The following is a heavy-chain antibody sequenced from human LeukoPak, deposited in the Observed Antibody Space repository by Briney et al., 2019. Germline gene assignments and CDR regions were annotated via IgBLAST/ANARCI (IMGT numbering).Heavy chain of an antibody. CDR3: ARAPYSSSWRPRFSYYFDY. CDR2: IYSGGST. V-gene: IGHV3-53*05. D-gene: IGHD6-13*01. CDR1: GFTVSSNY. Sequence: PGGSLRLSCAASGFTVSSNYMSWVRQAPGKGLEWVSVIYSGGSTYYADSAKGRFTISRDNSKNTLYLQMNSLRAEDMAVYYCARAPYSSSWRPRFSYYFDYWGQGTLVTVSS. J-gene: IGHJ4*02.